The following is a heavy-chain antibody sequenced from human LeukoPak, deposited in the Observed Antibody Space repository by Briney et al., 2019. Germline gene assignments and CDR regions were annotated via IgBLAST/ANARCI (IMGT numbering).Heavy chain of an antibody. CDR2: ISAYNGNT. CDR3: ARGKNSYGCIHYFDY. J-gene: IGHJ4*02. V-gene: IGHV1-18*04. D-gene: IGHD5-18*01. Sequence: GASVKVSCKASGYTFTSYGISWVRQAPGQGLEWMGWISAYNGNTNYAQKLQGRVTMTTDTSTSTAYMELRSLRSDDTAVYYCARGKNSYGCIHYFDYWGKGTLVNVSS. CDR1: GYTFTSYG.